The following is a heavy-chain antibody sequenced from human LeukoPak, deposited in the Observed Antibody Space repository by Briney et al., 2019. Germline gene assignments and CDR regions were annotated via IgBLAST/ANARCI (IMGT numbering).Heavy chain of an antibody. D-gene: IGHD5-18*01. CDR2: ISSSSSYI. CDR1: GFTFSSYW. CDR3: ARELRSYGYGVDY. Sequence: GGSLRLSCAASGFTFSSYWMNWVRQAPGKGLEWVSSISSSSSYIYYADSVKGRFTISRDNAKNSLYLQMNSLRAEDTAVYYCARELRSYGYGVDYWGQGTLVTVSS. J-gene: IGHJ4*02. V-gene: IGHV3-21*01.